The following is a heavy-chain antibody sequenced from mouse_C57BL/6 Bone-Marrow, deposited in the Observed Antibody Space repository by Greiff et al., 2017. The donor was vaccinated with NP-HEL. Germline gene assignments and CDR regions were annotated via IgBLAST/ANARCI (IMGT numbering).Heavy chain of an antibody. Sequence: EVQLVESEGGLVQPGSSMKLSCTASGFTFSDYYMAWVRQVPEKGLEWVANINYDGSSTYYLDSLKSRFIISRDNAKNILYLQMSSLKSEDTATYYCARDSHGNGFAYWGQGTLVTVSA. CDR3: ARDSHGNGFAY. CDR1: GFTFSDYY. CDR2: INYDGSST. J-gene: IGHJ3*01. V-gene: IGHV5-16*01. D-gene: IGHD2-1*01.